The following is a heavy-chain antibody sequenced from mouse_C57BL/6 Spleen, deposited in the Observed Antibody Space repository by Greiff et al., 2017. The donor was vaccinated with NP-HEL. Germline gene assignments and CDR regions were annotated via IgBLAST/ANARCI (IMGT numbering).Heavy chain of an antibody. CDR1: GYSFTGGYF. Sequence: EVHLLESGPGLVKPSQSLSLSCSVSGYSFTGGYFWNLIRQSPGNKLEWMGYISYDGSNNYNPSFKNRISITRDTSKNQFFLKLNSVTTEDTATYYGASYYGNYFDYWGQGTTLTVSS. J-gene: IGHJ2*01. V-gene: IGHV3-6*01. CDR3: ASYYGNYFDY. D-gene: IGHD2-1*01. CDR2: ISYDGSN.